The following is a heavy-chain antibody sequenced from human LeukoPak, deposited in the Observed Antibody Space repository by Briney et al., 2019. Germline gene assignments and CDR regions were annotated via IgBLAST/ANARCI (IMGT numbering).Heavy chain of an antibody. J-gene: IGHJ6*02. D-gene: IGHD6-13*01. Sequence: ASVKVSCKASGYTFTSYYMHWVRQAPGQGLEWMGIINPSGGSTSYAQKFQGRVTMTRDTSTSTVYMELSSLRSEDTAVYYCARGGPGSSLTNYYYYYGMDVWGQGTTVTVSS. V-gene: IGHV1-46*01. CDR3: ARGGPGSSLTNYYYYYGMDV. CDR2: INPSGGST. CDR1: GYTFTSYY.